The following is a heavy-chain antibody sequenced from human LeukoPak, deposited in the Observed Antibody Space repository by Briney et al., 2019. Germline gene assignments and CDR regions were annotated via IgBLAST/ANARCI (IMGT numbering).Heavy chain of an antibody. CDR2: IYYSGST. CDR3: ARASNYDILTGYYPDDAFDI. D-gene: IGHD3-9*01. Sequence: PSETLSLTCTVSGGSISSYYWSWIRQPPGKGLEWIGYIYYSGSTNYNPSLKSRVTISVDTSKNQFSLKLSSVTAADTAVYYCARASNYDILTGYYPDDAFDIWGQGTMVTVSS. CDR1: GGSISSYY. V-gene: IGHV4-59*01. J-gene: IGHJ3*02.